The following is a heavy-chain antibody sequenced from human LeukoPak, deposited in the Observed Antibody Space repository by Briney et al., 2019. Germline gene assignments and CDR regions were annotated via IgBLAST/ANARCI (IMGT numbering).Heavy chain of an antibody. CDR1: GFTFSSYT. V-gene: IGHV3-21*01. Sequence: GGSLRLSCAASGFTFSSYTMNWVRQAPGKGLEWVSSIYYADSLKGRFTISRDNANNSLCLQMNSLRAEDTAVYYCARGDKSSGWYFFDYWGQGALVTVSS. D-gene: IGHD6-19*01. CDR2: I. J-gene: IGHJ4*02. CDR3: ARGDKSSGWYFFDY.